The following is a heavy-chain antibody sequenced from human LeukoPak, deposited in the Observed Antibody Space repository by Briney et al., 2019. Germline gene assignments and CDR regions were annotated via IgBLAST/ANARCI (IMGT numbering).Heavy chain of an antibody. D-gene: IGHD6-19*01. CDR2: ISSSSSTI. Sequence: GGSLRLSCAASGFSFSSYSMNWARQSPGKGLEWDSYISSSSSTISYADSVKGRFTISRDNAKNSLYLQMNSLRAEDTAVYYCAKWISSGPGGFDYWGQGTLVTVSS. CDR1: GFSFSSYS. CDR3: AKWISSGPGGFDY. V-gene: IGHV3-48*01. J-gene: IGHJ4*02.